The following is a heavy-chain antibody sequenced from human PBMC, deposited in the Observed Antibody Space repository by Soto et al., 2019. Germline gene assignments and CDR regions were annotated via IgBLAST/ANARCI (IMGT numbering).Heavy chain of an antibody. V-gene: IGHV4-30-4*01. Sequence: QVQLQESGPGLVKPSQTLSFTCTVSGGSISSGDYYWSWIRQPPGKGLEWIGYMYYSGSTYYNPSLKSRVTISVDTSKTQFSLKLSSVTAADTAVYYCARWLGYGPHFDYWGQGTLVTVSS. D-gene: IGHD5-12*01. J-gene: IGHJ4*02. CDR1: GGSISSGDYY. CDR2: MYYSGST. CDR3: ARWLGYGPHFDY.